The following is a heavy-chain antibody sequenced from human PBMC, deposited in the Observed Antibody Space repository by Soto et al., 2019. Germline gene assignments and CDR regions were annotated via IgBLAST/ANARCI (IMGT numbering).Heavy chain of an antibody. CDR3: VKDGSSGWPYFYDMDV. CDR1: GFTFSSYG. CDR2: ISYDGRNK. Sequence: GGSLRLSXAASGFTFSSYGMHWARQAPGKGLEWVAVISYDGRNKYYADAVKGRFTISRDNSKNTLYLQMSSLRAEDTAVYYCVKDGSSGWPYFYDMDVWGQGTTVTVSS. J-gene: IGHJ6*02. V-gene: IGHV3-30*18. D-gene: IGHD6-19*01.